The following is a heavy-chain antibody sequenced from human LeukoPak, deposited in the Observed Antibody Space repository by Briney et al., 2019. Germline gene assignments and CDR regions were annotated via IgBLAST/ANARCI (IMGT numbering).Heavy chain of an antibody. CDR1: GFTFSSYA. CDR3: ARDLRLKELAYCGGDCLDY. CDR2: ISSNGGST. V-gene: IGHV3-64*02. D-gene: IGHD2-21*02. Sequence: GGSLRLSCSAPGFTFSSYAMHWVRQAPGKGLEYVSAISSNGGSTYYADSVKGRFTISRDSSKNTLYLQMGSLRAEDMAVYYCARDLRLKELAYCGGDCLDYWGQGTLVTVSS. J-gene: IGHJ4*02.